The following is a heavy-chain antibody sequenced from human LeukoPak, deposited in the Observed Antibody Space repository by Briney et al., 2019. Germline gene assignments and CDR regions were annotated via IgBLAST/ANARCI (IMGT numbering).Heavy chain of an antibody. V-gene: IGHV4-39*01. CDR2: IYYSGST. J-gene: IGHJ6*03. Sequence: SETLSLTCAVYGGSFSGYYWGWIRQPPGKGLEWIGSIYYSGSTYYNPSLKSRVTISVDTSKNQFSLKLSSVTAADTAVYYCARFPPGYCSGGSCWGAFYYYYYYMDVWGKGTTVTISS. CDR1: GGSFSGYY. D-gene: IGHD2-15*01. CDR3: ARFPPGYCSGGSCWGAFYYYYYYMDV.